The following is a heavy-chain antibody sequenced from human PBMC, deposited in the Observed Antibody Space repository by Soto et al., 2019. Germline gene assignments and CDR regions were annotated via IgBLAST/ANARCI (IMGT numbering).Heavy chain of an antibody. CDR3: ARTQTNDY. CDR1: GYTFTGYY. CDR2: INTNSVGT. J-gene: IGHJ4*02. V-gene: IGHV1-2*02. Sequence: ASVKVSCKASGYTFTGYYIHWVRQAPGQGLEWMGWINTNSVGTNYAQKFQGRVTMTRDTSISTAYMELSRLTSDDTAVYYCARTQTNDYWGQGTLVTVSS.